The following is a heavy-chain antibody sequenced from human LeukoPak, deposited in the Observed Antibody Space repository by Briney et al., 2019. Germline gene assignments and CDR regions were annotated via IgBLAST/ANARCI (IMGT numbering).Heavy chain of an antibody. CDR3: ARDRSIAARSGIDY. CDR1: GGTFSSYA. D-gene: IGHD6-6*01. CDR2: IIPILGIA. J-gene: IGHJ4*02. V-gene: IGHV1-69*04. Sequence: GASVKVSCKASGGTFSSYAISWVRQAPGQGLEWMGRIIPILGIANYAQKFQGRVTITADKSTSTAYMELSSLRSEDTAVYYCARDRSIAARSGIDYWGQGTLVTVSS.